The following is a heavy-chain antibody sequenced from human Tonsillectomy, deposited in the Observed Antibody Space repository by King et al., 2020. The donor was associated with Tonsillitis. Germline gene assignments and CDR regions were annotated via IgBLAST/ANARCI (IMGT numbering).Heavy chain of an antibody. V-gene: IGHV5-51*01. D-gene: IGHD6-13*01. J-gene: IGHJ4*02. CDR2: IYPGDSDT. CDR1: GYSFTSYW. Sequence: VQLVESGAEVKKPGESLKISCKSSGYSFTSYWIGWVRQMPGEGLEWMGIIYPGDSDTRYSPSFQGQVTISADKSISTAYLQGSSLKASDTAMYYCARLAYSSSWSPGDYWGQGTLVTVSS. CDR3: ARLAYSSSWSPGDY.